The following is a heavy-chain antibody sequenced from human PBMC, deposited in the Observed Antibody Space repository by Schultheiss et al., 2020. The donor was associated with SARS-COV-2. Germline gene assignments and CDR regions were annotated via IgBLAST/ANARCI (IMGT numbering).Heavy chain of an antibody. CDR1: GGTFSSYG. CDR2: ISAYNGNT. CDR3: ARGGDYYYDSTGVAFDI. Sequence: ASVKVSCKASGGTFSSYGISWVRQAPGQGLEWMGWISAYNGNTNYAQKFQGRVTITADKSTSTAYMELSSLRSEDTAVYYCARGGDYYYDSTGVAFDIWGQGTMVTVSS. J-gene: IGHJ3*02. D-gene: IGHD3-22*01. V-gene: IGHV1-18*01.